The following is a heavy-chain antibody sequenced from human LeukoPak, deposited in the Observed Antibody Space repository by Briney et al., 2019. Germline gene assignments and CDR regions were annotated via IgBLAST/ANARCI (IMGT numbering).Heavy chain of an antibody. Sequence: GGSLRLSCAASGFTVSSNYMSWVRQASGKGLEWVSVIYSGGSTYYADSVKGRFTISRDNSKNTLYLQMNSLRAEDTAVYFCAKERQAGDYFTSDYWGQGTLVTVSS. CDR3: AKERQAGDYFTSDY. CDR2: IYSGGST. J-gene: IGHJ4*02. V-gene: IGHV3-53*01. D-gene: IGHD4-17*01. CDR1: GFTVSSNY.